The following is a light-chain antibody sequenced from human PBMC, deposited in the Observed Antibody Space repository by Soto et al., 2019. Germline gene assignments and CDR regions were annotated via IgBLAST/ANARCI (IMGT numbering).Light chain of an antibody. CDR1: SSNIGAGYD. V-gene: IGLV1-40*01. CDR3: HSYDSSLSASV. CDR2: GTT. Sequence: QSVLTQTPSVSGAPGQRVTISCTGRSSNIGAGYDVHWYQHLPGTAPKLLIYGTTNRPSGVPDRFSGSKSGISASLAITGLXAEDEADYYCHSYDSSLSASVFGAGTKVTLL. J-gene: IGLJ1*01.